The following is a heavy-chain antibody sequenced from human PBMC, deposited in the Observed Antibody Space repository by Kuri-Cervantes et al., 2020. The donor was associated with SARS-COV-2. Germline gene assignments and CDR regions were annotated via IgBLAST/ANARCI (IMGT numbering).Heavy chain of an antibody. Sequence: GGSLRLSCAASGFTFSSYAMHWVRQAPGKGLEWVAVISYDGSNKYYADSVKGRFTISRDNSKNTLYLQMNSLRAEDTAVYYCARAVVVVPAATTNWFDPWGQGTLVTVSS. J-gene: IGHJ5*02. CDR2: ISYDGSNK. CDR3: ARAVVVVPAATTNWFDP. CDR1: GFTFSSYA. V-gene: IGHV3-30-3*01. D-gene: IGHD2-2*01.